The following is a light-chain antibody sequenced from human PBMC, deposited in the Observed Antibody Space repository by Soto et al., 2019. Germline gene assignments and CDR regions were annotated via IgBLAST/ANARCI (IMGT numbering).Light chain of an antibody. V-gene: IGLV2-23*01. Sequence: QSALTQPASVSGSPGQSITISCTGTSSDVGSYNLVSWYQQHPGKAPKPMIYEGSKRPSGVSNRCSGSKSGNTASLTISGLQAEDEADYYCCSYAGSSTPHVVFGGGTKLTVL. J-gene: IGLJ2*01. CDR2: EGS. CDR1: SSDVGSYNL. CDR3: CSYAGSSTPHVV.